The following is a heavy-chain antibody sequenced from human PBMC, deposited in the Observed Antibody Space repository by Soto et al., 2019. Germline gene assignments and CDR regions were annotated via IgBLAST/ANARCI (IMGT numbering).Heavy chain of an antibody. D-gene: IGHD6-19*01. Sequence: EVQLVESGGGLVQPGGSLRLSCAASGFTFSSYSMNWVRQAPGKGLEWVSYISSSSSNIYYADSVKGRFTISRDNAKNSLYLQMNSLRDEDTAVYYCARDGWVPVAGTREFDYWGQGTLVTVSS. CDR2: ISSSSSNI. J-gene: IGHJ4*02. CDR1: GFTFSSYS. V-gene: IGHV3-48*02. CDR3: ARDGWVPVAGTREFDY.